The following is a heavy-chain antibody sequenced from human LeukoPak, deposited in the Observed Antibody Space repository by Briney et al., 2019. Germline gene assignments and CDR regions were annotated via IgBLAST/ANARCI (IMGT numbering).Heavy chain of an antibody. CDR1: GYTFTGYY. V-gene: IGHV1-2*04. Sequence: ASVKVSCKASGYTFTGYYMHWVRQAPGQGLEWMGWINPNSGGTNYAQKFQGWVTMTRDTSISTAYMELSRLRSDGTAVYYCARAPHRCSGGSCLDYWGQGTLVTVSS. CDR3: ARAPHRCSGGSCLDY. D-gene: IGHD2-15*01. CDR2: INPNSGGT. J-gene: IGHJ4*02.